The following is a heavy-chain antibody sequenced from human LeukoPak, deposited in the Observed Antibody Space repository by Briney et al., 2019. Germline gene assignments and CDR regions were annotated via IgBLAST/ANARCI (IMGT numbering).Heavy chain of an antibody. CDR1: GFTFSSYW. J-gene: IGHJ4*02. Sequence: GGSLRLSCAASGFTFSSYWMHWVRQAPGKGLVWVSRINSDGSSTNYADSVKGRFTISRDNAKNTLYLQMNSLRAEDTAVYYCARDGYSFGHDFDYWGQGTLVTVSS. CDR3: ARDGYSFGHDFDY. D-gene: IGHD5-18*01. CDR2: INSDGSST. V-gene: IGHV3-74*01.